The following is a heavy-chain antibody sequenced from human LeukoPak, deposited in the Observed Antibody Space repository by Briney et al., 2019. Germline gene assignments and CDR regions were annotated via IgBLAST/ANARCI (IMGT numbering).Heavy chain of an antibody. J-gene: IGHJ5*02. CDR2: IYHTGST. CDR3: ARVESGFDP. CDR1: GYSISSAYY. V-gene: IGHV4-38-2*01. Sequence: SETLSLTCAVSGYSISSAYYWGWMRQPPGKGLEWIGSIYHTGSTYYNPSLKSRVTISRDTSKNQFSLKLSSVTAADTAVYYCARVESGFDPWGQGTLVTVSS.